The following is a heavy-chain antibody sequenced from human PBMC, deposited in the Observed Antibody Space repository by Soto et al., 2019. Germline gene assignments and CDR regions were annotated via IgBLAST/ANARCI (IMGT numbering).Heavy chain of an antibody. D-gene: IGHD3-3*01. Sequence: SETLSLTCTVSGGSISSYYWSWIRQPPGKGLEWIGYIYYSGSTNYNPSLKSRVTISVDTSKNQFSLKLSSVTAADTAVYYCARAPRVLEWSHYYGMDVWGQGTTVTVSS. J-gene: IGHJ6*02. CDR2: IYYSGST. CDR3: ARAPRVLEWSHYYGMDV. CDR1: GGSISSYY. V-gene: IGHV4-59*01.